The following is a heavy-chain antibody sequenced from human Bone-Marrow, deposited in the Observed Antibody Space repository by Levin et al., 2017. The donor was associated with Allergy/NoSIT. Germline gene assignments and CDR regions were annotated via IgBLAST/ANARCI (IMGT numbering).Heavy chain of an antibody. CDR2: IYYMGRP. CDR3: ARGDYLDSISYYEDS. J-gene: IGHJ4*02. V-gene: IGHV4-59*01. D-gene: IGHD3-22*01. CDR1: GGSISGYY. Sequence: SQTLSLTCSVSGGSISGYYWSWIRQPPGKGLEWIGNIYYMGRPNYNPSLKSRVTISVDTSKNQFSLRLSSVTADDTAMYFCARGDYLDSISYYEDSWGQGTLVTVSS.